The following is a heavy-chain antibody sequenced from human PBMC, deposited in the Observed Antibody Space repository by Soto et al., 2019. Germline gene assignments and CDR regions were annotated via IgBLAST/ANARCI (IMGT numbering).Heavy chain of an antibody. D-gene: IGHD1-26*01. CDR3: ARVHSGSLYDAFDI. Sequence: QVQLQESGPGLVKPSETLSLTCTVSGGSVSSGSYYWSWIRQPPGKGLEWIGYIYYSGSTNYNPSLKSRVTISVDTSKNQFSLKLSSVTAADTAVYYCARVHSGSLYDAFDIWGQGTMVTVSS. V-gene: IGHV4-61*01. CDR1: GGSVSSGSYY. J-gene: IGHJ3*02. CDR2: IYYSGST.